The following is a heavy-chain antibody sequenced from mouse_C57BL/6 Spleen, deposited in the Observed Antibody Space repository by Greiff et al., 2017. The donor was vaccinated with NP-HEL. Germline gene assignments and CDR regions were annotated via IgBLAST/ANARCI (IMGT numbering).Heavy chain of an antibody. D-gene: IGHD4-1*01. Sequence: EVHLVESEGGLVQPGSSMKLSCTASGFTFSDYYMAWVRQVPEKGLEWVANINYDGSSTYYLDSLKSRFIISRDNAKNILYLQMSSLKSEDTATYYCARDKLGGGAMDYWGQGTSVTVSS. V-gene: IGHV5-16*01. CDR3: ARDKLGGGAMDY. CDR1: GFTFSDYY. CDR2: INYDGSST. J-gene: IGHJ4*01.